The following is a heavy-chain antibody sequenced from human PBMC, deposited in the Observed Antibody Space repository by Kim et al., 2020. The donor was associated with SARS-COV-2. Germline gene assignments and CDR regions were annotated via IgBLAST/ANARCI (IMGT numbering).Heavy chain of an antibody. CDR1: GYTFTSYG. CDR2: ISAYNGNT. CDR3: ARERPRYCSSTSCYNFDY. J-gene: IGHJ4*02. D-gene: IGHD2-2*02. Sequence: ASVKVSCKASGYTFTSYGISWVRQAPGQGLEWMGWISAYNGNTNYAQKLQGRVTMTTDTSTSTAYMELRSLRSDDTAVYYCARERPRYCSSTSCYNFDYWGQGTLVTVSS. V-gene: IGHV1-18*04.